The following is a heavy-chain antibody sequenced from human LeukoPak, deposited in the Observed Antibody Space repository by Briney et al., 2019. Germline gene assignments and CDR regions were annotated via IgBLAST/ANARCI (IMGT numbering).Heavy chain of an antibody. CDR1: GFTFSYSD. D-gene: IGHD3-22*01. CDR3: AKAGSYSDISVYPLASFDF. J-gene: IGHJ3*01. Sequence: GGSLRLSCAASGFTFSYSDMNWVRQAPGKGLEWVSFISASGGSAHYADSVRGRFTISRDNSKNTLYLQMNSLRAEDTAVYYCAKAGSYSDISVYPLASFDFWGQGTMVTVSS. V-gene: IGHV3-23*01. CDR2: ISASGGSA.